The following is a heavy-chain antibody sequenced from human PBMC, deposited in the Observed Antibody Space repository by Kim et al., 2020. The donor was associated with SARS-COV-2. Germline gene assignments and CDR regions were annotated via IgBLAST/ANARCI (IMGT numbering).Heavy chain of an antibody. CDR3: ARGTVLYDSSGYPRRTEYYYYGMDV. CDR2: IIPIFGTA. V-gene: IGHV1-69*13. J-gene: IGHJ6*02. CDR1: GGTFSSYA. Sequence: SVKVSCKASGGTFSSYAISWVRQAPGQGLEWMGGIIPIFGTANYAQKFQGRVTITADESTSTAYMELSSLRSEDTAVYYCARGTVLYDSSGYPRRTEYYYYGMDVSGQGTTVTVSS. D-gene: IGHD3-22*01.